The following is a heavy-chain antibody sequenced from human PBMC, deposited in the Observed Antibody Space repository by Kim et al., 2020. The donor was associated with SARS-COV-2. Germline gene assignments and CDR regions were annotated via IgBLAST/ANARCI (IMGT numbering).Heavy chain of an antibody. V-gene: IGHV4-34*01. CDR3: ARVPGDILTGYNYYYYGMDV. D-gene: IGHD3-9*01. CDR1: GGSFSGYY. CDR2: INHSGST. Sequence: SETLSLTCAVYGGSFSGYYWSWIRQPPGKGLEWIGEINHSGSTNYNPSLKSRVTISVDTSKNQFSLKLSSVTAADTAVYYCARVPGDILTGYNYYYYGMDVWGQGTTVTVSS. J-gene: IGHJ6*02.